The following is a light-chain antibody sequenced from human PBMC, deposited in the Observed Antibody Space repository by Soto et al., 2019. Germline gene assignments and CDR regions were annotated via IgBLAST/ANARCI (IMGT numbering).Light chain of an antibody. V-gene: IGKV3-15*01. CDR3: QQYNNWPPWT. CDR2: GAS. J-gene: IGKJ1*01. CDR1: QSVSSN. Sequence: EIEMTQSPGTLSVSPGERATLSCRASQSVSSNLAWYQQKPGQAPRLLIYGASTRATGIPARFSGSGSGTEFTLTISSLQSEDFAVYYCQQYNNWPPWTFGQGTKVEI.